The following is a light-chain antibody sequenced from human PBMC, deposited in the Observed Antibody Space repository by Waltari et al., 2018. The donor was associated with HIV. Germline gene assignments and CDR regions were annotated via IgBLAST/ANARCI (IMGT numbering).Light chain of an antibody. J-gene: IGLJ2*01. CDR1: SANNGRNT. CDR2: SNN. CDR3: AAWDDNRNAVV. Sequence: QSVLTQPHSASGTTGQRVANSCSGSSANNGRNTITWYQQLSGAAPKLLINSNNQRPSGVPDRFAGSKSDTSGSLAISGLQSEDEADYYCAAWDDNRNAVVFGGGTKLTVL. V-gene: IGLV1-44*01.